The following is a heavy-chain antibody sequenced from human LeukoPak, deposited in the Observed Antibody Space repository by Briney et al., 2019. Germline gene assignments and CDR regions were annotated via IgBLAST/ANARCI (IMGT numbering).Heavy chain of an antibody. CDR3: TRGHWALDS. D-gene: IGHD7-27*01. CDR2: INHSGST. V-gene: IGHV4-34*01. Sequence: NPSETLSLTCAVYGGSFSGYYWSWIRQPPGKGLEWIGEINHSGSTNYNPSLKSRVTISLDTSKNQFSLRLSSVTAADTAVYYCTRGHWALDSWCQGTLVTVSS. CDR1: GGSFSGYY. J-gene: IGHJ4*02.